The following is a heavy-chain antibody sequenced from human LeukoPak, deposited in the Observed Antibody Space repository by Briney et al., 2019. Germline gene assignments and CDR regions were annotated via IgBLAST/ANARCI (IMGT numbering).Heavy chain of an antibody. V-gene: IGHV3-23*01. CDR3: AKDMVQRNGIFDPFDI. CDR1: GFIFSNYA. J-gene: IGHJ3*02. Sequence: GGSLRLSFAVSGFIFSNYAIAWVRQAPGKGLGWVSSIEGDASATYYADSVKGRFAISRDDPKNPLYLQLTSLRVEDTAIYFCAKDMVQRNGIFDPFDIWGQGTMVTVSS. CDR2: IEGDASAT. D-gene: IGHD3-10*01.